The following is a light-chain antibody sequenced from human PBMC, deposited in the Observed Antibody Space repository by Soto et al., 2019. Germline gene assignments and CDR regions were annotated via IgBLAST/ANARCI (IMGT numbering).Light chain of an antibody. CDR1: SGDVGGYNY. CDR3: SSYTGRNTLV. CDR2: EVS. V-gene: IGLV2-14*01. Sequence: QSALTQPASVSGSPGQSITISCTGTSGDVGGYNYVSWYQQLPGKAPKLMIYEVSDRPSGISNRFSGSKSGNTASLTISGLQAEDEADYYCSSYTGRNTLVFGGGTKLTV. J-gene: IGLJ3*02.